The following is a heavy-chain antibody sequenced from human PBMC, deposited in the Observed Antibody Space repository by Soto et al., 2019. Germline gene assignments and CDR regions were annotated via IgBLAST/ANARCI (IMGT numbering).Heavy chain of an antibody. D-gene: IGHD3-10*01. CDR2: IYPDDSET. CDR3: AMIDYPDSVAFSYHMDV. Sequence: EVQLVQSGAEVKKAGESLKISCKGSGFRFTSYWIAGVRQMPGKGLEWMGIIYPDDSETRYSPSFQGQVSISADKSISTAFLQWCSLKASDTAMYYCAMIDYPDSVAFSYHMDVWGTGTTVTVSS. J-gene: IGHJ6*03. CDR1: GFRFTSYW. V-gene: IGHV5-51*03.